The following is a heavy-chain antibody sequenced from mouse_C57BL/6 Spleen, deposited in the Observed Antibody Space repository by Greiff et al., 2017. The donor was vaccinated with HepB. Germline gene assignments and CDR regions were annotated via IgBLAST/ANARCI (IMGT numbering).Heavy chain of an antibody. J-gene: IGHJ3*01. CDR3: ARGASGLWFAY. CDR2: INPNNGGT. Sequence: EVQLQQSGPELVKPGASVKISCKASGYTFTDYYMNWVKQSHGKSLEWIGDINPNNGGTSYNQKFKGKATLTVDKSSSTAYMELRSLTSVYSAVYYRARGASGLWFAYWGQGTLATV. V-gene: IGHV1-26*01. D-gene: IGHD3-1*01. CDR1: GYTFTDYY.